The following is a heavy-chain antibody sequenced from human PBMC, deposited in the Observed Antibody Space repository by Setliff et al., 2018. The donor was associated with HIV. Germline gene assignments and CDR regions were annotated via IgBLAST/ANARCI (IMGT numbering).Heavy chain of an antibody. Sequence: GASVKVSCKSSGYSFGSYGINWVRQAPGQGLEWMGWISPYSGQTTYAQKFVGRLTMTADPYTTTASMELESLTFDDTAVYYCARTGIDNYDYMDVWGKGTTVTVSS. CDR2: ISPYSGQT. CDR3: ARTGIDNYDYMDV. D-gene: IGHD3-22*01. CDR1: GYSFGSYG. V-gene: IGHV1-18*01. J-gene: IGHJ6*03.